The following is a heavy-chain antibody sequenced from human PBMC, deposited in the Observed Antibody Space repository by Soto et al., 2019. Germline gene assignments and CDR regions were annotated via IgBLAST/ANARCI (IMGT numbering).Heavy chain of an antibody. D-gene: IGHD3-22*01. V-gene: IGHV5-10-1*01. J-gene: IGHJ6*02. CDR3: ARGTFPGVVTLPYYYGMDV. CDR2: IDPSDSYT. Sequence: GESRKISCKGSGYSFTSYWISWVRQMPGKGLEWMGRIDPSDSYTNYSPSFQGHVTISADKSISTAYLQWSGLKASDTAMYYCARGTFPGVVTLPYYYGMDVWGQGTTVTVSS. CDR1: GYSFTSYW.